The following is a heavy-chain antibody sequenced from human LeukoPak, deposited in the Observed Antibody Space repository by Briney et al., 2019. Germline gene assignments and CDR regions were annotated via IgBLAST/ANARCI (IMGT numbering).Heavy chain of an antibody. J-gene: IGHJ6*02. D-gene: IGHD6-13*01. Sequence: ASVKVSCKASGYTFTSYDINWVRQATGQGLEWMGWMNPNSGNTGYAQKFQGRVTMTRNTSISTAYMELSSLRSEDTAVYYCASSPKTQQLEKIHYYYGMDVWGQGTTVTVSS. CDR1: GYTFTSYD. CDR2: MNPNSGNT. CDR3: ASSPKTQQLEKIHYYYGMDV. V-gene: IGHV1-8*01.